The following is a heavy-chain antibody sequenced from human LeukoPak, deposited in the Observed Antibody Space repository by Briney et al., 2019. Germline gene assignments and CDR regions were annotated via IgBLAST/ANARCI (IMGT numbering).Heavy chain of an antibody. CDR1: GFTFSGYG. CDR3: ARVSCSGGSCYPYSYYDMDV. D-gene: IGHD2-15*01. CDR2: IWYDGSNK. J-gene: IGHJ6*02. Sequence: GVSLRLSCAASGFTFSGYGMHWVRQAPGKGLEWVAIIWYDGSNKYYADSVKGRFTISRDNSKNTLYLQMNSLRAEDTAVYYCARVSCSGGSCYPYSYYDMDVWGQGTTVTVSS. V-gene: IGHV3-33*01.